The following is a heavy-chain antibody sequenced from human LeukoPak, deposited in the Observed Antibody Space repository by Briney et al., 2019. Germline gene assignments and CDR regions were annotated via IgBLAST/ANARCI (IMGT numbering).Heavy chain of an antibody. CDR3: AREDGFGDFDY. CDR2: IYSGGST. D-gene: IGHD3-10*01. CDR1: GFIVSSNY. Sequence: GGSLRLSCAASGFIVSSNYMSWVRQAPGKGLEWVSVIYSGGSTYYADSVKGRFTISRDNSKNTLYLQMNSLRAEDTAVYYCAREDGFGDFDYWGQGTLVTVSS. V-gene: IGHV3-53*01. J-gene: IGHJ4*02.